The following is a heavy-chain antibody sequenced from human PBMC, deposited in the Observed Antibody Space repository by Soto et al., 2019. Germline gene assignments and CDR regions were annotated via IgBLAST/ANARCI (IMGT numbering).Heavy chain of an antibody. D-gene: IGHD1-1*01. CDR1: GYTFAYYH. Sequence: QVHLVQSGAEVKTPGASLKVSCKASGYTFAYYHIHWVRQAPGEGLEWMGWVTPSTGGTNYAPKFQGRVTMTSDTSTSTAYMELSGLRSDDTAVYYGARDSTINWYTFFDFWGQGPLVTVSA. V-gene: IGHV1-2*02. CDR3: ARDSTINWYTFFDF. J-gene: IGHJ4*02. CDR2: VTPSTGGT.